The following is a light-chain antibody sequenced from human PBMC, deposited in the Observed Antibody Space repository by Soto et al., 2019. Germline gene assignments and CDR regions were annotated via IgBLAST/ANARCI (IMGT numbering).Light chain of an antibody. CDR1: SSDVGSYNL. J-gene: IGLJ2*01. V-gene: IGLV2-23*01. CDR3: CSYAGSSTGVV. CDR2: EGS. Sequence: QSALTQPASVSGSPGQSITISCTGTSSDVGSYNLVSWYQQHPGKAPKLMIYEGSKRPSGVSNRFSDSKSGNTASLTISGLQAEDEADYYCCSYAGSSTGVVFGGGTQLTVL.